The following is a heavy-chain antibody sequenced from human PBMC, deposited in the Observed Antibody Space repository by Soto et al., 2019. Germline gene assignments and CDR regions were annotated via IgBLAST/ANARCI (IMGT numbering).Heavy chain of an antibody. CDR2: IYSGGST. V-gene: IGHV3-66*01. J-gene: IGHJ4*02. CDR3: AREGGGYDILTGYYPFDY. Sequence: AGGSLRLSCAASGFTVSSNYMSWVRQAPGKGLEWVSVIYSGGSTYYADSVKGRFTISRDNSKNTLYLQMNSLRAEDTAVYYCAREGGGYDILTGYYPFDYWGQGTRVTVSS. D-gene: IGHD3-9*01. CDR1: GFTVSSNY.